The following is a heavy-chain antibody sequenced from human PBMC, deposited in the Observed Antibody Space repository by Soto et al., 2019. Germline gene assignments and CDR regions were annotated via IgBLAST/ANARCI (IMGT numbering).Heavy chain of an antibody. CDR3: PRIRDGYNYYYCYGMGV. J-gene: IGHJ6*02. CDR1: GYTFTSYA. Sequence: GASVKVSCKASGYTFTSYAMHWVRRAPGQRLEWMGGINAGNGNTKYSEKFQGRVTIARDTSGSTAYMEVSSLRSEDTAVYYCPRIRDGYNYYYCYGMGVGGQGTTVTVSS. D-gene: IGHD5-18*01. V-gene: IGHV1-3*01. CDR2: INAGNGNT.